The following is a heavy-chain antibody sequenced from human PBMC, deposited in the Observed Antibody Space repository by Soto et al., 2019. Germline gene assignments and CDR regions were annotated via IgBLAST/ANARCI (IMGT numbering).Heavy chain of an antibody. J-gene: IGHJ4*02. D-gene: IGHD6-25*01. V-gene: IGHV1-69*09. CDR1: GIMSSGYG. Sequence: QEQVVQSGPAMKEPGSSVKVSCRASGIMSSGYGFSWVRQAPGQGLEWVGRINPTLDSTQYAQNLQGRVSITVDKSTDTAYLEVTSLRLEDTAIYFCATMKRATLDSWGRGTVVTVSS. CDR3: ATMKRATLDS. CDR2: INPTLDST.